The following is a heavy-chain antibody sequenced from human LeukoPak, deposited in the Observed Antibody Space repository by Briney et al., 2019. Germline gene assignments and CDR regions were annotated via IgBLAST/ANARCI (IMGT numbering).Heavy chain of an antibody. CDR3: ARAGIRVVVDY. J-gene: IGHJ4*02. Sequence: SETLSLTCTVSGGSISSYYWSWIRQPPGKGLEWIGYIYTSGSTNYNPSLKSRVTISVDTSKNQFSLKLSSVTAADTAVYYCARAGIRVVVDYWGQGTLVTVSS. CDR1: GGSISSYY. CDR2: IYTSGST. V-gene: IGHV4-4*09. D-gene: IGHD2-15*01.